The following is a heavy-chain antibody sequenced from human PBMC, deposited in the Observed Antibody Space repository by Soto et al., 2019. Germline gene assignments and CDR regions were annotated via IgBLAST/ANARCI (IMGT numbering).Heavy chain of an antibody. D-gene: IGHD2-2*01. J-gene: IGHJ5*02. Sequence: GGSLRLSCAASGFTFSNYAVSWVRQAPGKGLEWVSTLSGSGGSTYYADSVKGRFTISRDNSKNTLYLQMNSLRAEDTAVYYCAKDTVPVATPWFDPWGQGTLVTVSS. V-gene: IGHV3-23*01. CDR1: GFTFSNYA. CDR2: LSGSGGST. CDR3: AKDTVPVATPWFDP.